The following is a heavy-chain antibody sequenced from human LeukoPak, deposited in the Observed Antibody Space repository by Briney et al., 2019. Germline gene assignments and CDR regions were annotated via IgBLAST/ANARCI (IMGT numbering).Heavy chain of an antibody. Sequence: ASVKVSCKASGYTFTSYDINWVRQATGQGLEWMGWMNPNSGNTGYAQKFQGRVTITRNTSISTAYMELSSLRSEDTAVYYCARVDCSSTSCYYYGVFEYWGQGTLVTVSS. CDR3: ARVDCSSTSCYYYGVFEY. D-gene: IGHD2-2*01. CDR1: GYTFTSYD. J-gene: IGHJ4*02. V-gene: IGHV1-8*03. CDR2: MNPNSGNT.